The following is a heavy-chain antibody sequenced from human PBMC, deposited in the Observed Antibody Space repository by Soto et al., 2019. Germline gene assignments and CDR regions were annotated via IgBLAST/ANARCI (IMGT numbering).Heavy chain of an antibody. CDR1: GFTFSSYA. D-gene: IGHD2-15*01. CDR3: AKDPWRLCSGGSCYSD. J-gene: IGHJ4*02. CDR2: ISGSGGST. V-gene: IGHV3-23*01. Sequence: GGSLRLSCAASGFTFSSYAMSWVRQAPGKGLDWVSAISGSGGSTYYADSVKGRFTISRDNSKNTLYLQMNSLRAEDTAVYYCAKDPWRLCSGGSCYSDWGQGTLVTVSS.